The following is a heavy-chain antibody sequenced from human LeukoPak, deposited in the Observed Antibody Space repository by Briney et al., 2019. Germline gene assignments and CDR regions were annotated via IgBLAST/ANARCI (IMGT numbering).Heavy chain of an antibody. Sequence: ASVKVSCKASGYTFTGYYMHWVRQAPGQGLEWMGWINPSSGGTNYAQKFQGRVTMTRDTSISTAYMELSRLRSDDTAVYYCARGRFLTPVVVPAAIREKFDYWGQGTLVTVSS. CDR2: INPSSGGT. CDR3: ARGRFLTPVVVPAAIREKFDY. J-gene: IGHJ4*02. CDR1: GYTFTGYY. V-gene: IGHV1-2*02. D-gene: IGHD2-2*01.